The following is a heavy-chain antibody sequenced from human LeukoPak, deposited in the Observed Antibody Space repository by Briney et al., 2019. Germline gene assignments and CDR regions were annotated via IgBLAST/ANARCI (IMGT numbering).Heavy chain of an antibody. CDR3: AKQGAGIRD. CDR2: ISYDGSNK. D-gene: IGHD6-19*01. Sequence: PGGSLRLSCAASGFTFSSYGMHWVRQAPGKGLEWVAVISYDGSNKYYADSVKGRFTISRDNAKNSLYLQMNSLRAEDTAVYYCAKQGAGIRDWGQGTLVTVSS. J-gene: IGHJ4*02. V-gene: IGHV3-30*18. CDR1: GFTFSSYG.